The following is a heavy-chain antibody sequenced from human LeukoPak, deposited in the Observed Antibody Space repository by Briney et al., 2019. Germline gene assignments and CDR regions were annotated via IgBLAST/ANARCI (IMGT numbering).Heavy chain of an antibody. CDR2: ISSSGSTI. D-gene: IGHD3-3*01. CDR1: GFTFSSYE. CDR3: AKRSGGPSPFDY. J-gene: IGHJ4*02. Sequence: GGSLRLSCAASGFTFSSYEMNWVRQAPGKGLEWVSYISSSGSTIYYADSVKGRFTISRDNSKNTLYLQMNSLRAEDTAVYYCAKRSGGPSPFDYWGQGTLVTVSS. V-gene: IGHV3-48*03.